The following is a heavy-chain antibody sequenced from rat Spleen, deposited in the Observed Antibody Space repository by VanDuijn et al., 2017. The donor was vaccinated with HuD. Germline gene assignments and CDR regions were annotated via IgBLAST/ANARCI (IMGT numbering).Heavy chain of an antibody. J-gene: IGHJ2*01. CDR3: SGPFDY. V-gene: IGHV5-31*01. Sequence: EVQLVESGGGLVQPGRSMKLSCAASGITFSNYYMTWIRQAPGKGLEWVASITNAGGSTYYADSVKGRFTISRDNAKSTLYLQMNSLRSEDTATYYCSGPFDYWGQGVMVTVSS. CDR2: ITNAGGST. D-gene: IGHD3-3*01. CDR1: GITFSNYY.